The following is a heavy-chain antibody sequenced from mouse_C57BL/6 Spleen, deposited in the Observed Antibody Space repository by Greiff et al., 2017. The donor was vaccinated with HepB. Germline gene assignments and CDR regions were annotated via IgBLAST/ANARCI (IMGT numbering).Heavy chain of an antibody. CDR1: GYSITSGYY. CDR3: ARERENYPFAY. CDR2: ISYDGSN. V-gene: IGHV3-6*01. J-gene: IGHJ3*01. D-gene: IGHD2-1*01. Sequence: EVQVVESGPGLVKPSQSLSLTCSVTGYSITSGYYWNWIRQFPGNKLEWMGYISYDGSNNYNPSLKNRIPITRDTSKNQFFLKLNSVTTEDTATYYCARERENYPFAYWGQGTLVTVSA.